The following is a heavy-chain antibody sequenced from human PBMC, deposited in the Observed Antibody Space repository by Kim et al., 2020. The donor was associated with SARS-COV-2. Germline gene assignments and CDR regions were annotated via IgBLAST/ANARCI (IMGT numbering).Heavy chain of an antibody. V-gene: IGHV2-70*01. Sequence: DKYYSTSLKTRLTISKDTSKNQVVLTMTNMDPVDTATYDCARTPPSLGMDVWGQGTTVTVSS. J-gene: IGHJ6*02. CDR3: ARTPPSLGMDV. CDR2: DK.